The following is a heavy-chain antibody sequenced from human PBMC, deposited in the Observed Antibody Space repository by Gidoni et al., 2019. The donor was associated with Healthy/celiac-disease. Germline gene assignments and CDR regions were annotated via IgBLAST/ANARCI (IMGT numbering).Heavy chain of an antibody. CDR2: ISGSGGST. Sequence: EVQLLESGGGLVQPGGSLRLSCAASGFTFSSYAMSWVRQAPGKGLGWVSAISGSGGSTYYADSVKGRFTISRDNSKNTLYLQMNSLRAEDTAVYYCAKGIYSRYGTGWFDPWGQGTLVTVSS. D-gene: IGHD3-10*01. V-gene: IGHV3-23*01. J-gene: IGHJ5*02. CDR1: GFTFSSYA. CDR3: AKGIYSRYGTGWFDP.